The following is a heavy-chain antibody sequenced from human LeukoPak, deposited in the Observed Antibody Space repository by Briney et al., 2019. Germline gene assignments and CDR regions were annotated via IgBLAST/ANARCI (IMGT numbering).Heavy chain of an antibody. CDR3: ARDRGSGNYYGGYFDY. Sequence: PGGSLRLSCAASGFTFSSYWMSWVRQAPGKGLEWVANIKQDGSEKYYVDSVKGRFTISRDNSKNTLYLQMNSLRAEDTAVYYCARDRGSGNYYGGYFDYWGQGTLVTVSS. J-gene: IGHJ4*02. V-gene: IGHV3-7*01. D-gene: IGHD3-22*01. CDR1: GFTFSSYW. CDR2: IKQDGSEK.